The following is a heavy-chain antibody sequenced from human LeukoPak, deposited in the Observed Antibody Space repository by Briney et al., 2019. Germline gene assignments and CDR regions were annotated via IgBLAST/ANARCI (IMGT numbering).Heavy chain of an antibody. D-gene: IGHD1-26*01. CDR2: ISIYNGNT. J-gene: IGHJ5*02. CDR3: ARDSGANWFDP. Sequence: WASVKVSCKASGYTFTGYYMHWVRQAPGQGLEWMGWISIYNGNTNYAQKFQGRVTMTTDTSTSTAYMELRSLRSDDTAVYYCARDSGANWFDPWGQGTLVTVSS. V-gene: IGHV1-18*04. CDR1: GYTFTGYY.